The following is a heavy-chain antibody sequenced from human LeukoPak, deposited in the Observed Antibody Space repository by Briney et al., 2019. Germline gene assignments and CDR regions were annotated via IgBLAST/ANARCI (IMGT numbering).Heavy chain of an antibody. Sequence: PSETLSLTCTVSGGSISSGGYYWNWIRQLPGKGLEWIGCIYYSGITYYNPSLKSRVTISGDTSKNQFSLKLSSVTAADTAIYYCARVSPAVGAFDIWGRGTMVTVSS. CDR2: IYYSGIT. J-gene: IGHJ3*02. V-gene: IGHV4-31*03. CDR3: ARVSPAVGAFDI. D-gene: IGHD6-13*01. CDR1: GGSISSGGYY.